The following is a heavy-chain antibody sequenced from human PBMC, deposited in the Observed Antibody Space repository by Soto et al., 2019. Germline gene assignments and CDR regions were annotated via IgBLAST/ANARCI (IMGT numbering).Heavy chain of an antibody. V-gene: IGHV4-31*03. Sequence: SETLSLTCSVSGGSISSGGYYWSWIRQHPGKGLEWIGYIYYSGSTYYNPSLKSRVTISIDTSKNQFSLELSSVTAADTAVYYCAGGNYYDTLYFEYWGQGTLVTVSS. CDR2: IYYSGST. J-gene: IGHJ4*02. D-gene: IGHD3-22*01. CDR3: AGGNYYDTLYFEY. CDR1: GGSISSGGYY.